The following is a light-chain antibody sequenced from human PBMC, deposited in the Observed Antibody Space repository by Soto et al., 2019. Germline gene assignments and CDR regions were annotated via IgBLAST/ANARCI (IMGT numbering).Light chain of an antibody. J-gene: IGKJ4*01. V-gene: IGKV3-20*01. CDR1: QNVISNY. CDR2: GAS. CDR3: QQYGSSPLS. Sequence: EIQLTQSPGTLSLSPGERATLSCRASQNVISNYLAWYQVKPGQAPRLFIYGASSRATGIPDRFTGSGSGSDFTLTITKLEPEDFAMYYYQQYGSSPLSFGGGTKVEI.